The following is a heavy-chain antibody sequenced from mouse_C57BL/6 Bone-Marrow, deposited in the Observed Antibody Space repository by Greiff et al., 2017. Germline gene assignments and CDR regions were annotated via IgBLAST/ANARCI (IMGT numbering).Heavy chain of an antibody. D-gene: IGHD2-3*01. CDR3: AFRWS. CDR1: GYTFTDYY. V-gene: IGHV1-76*01. Sequence: VQLQQSGAELERPGASVKLSCKASGYTFTDYYINWVKQRPGQGLEWIARIYPGSGNTYYNEKFKGKATLTAEKSSSTAYMQLSSLTSEDSAVYFCAFRWSWGTGTTVTVSS. J-gene: IGHJ1*03. CDR2: IYPGSGNT.